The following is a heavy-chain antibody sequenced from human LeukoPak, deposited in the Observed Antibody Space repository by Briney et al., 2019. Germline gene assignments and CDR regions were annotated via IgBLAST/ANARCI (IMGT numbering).Heavy chain of an antibody. D-gene: IGHD1-26*01. CDR1: GFTFDNYG. V-gene: IGHV3-20*04. CDR3: ARGVGDNNYFDY. J-gene: IGHJ4*02. CDR2: ITWNGDNT. Sequence: PGGSLRLSCAASGFTFDNYGMNWVRQAPGKGLEWVSGITWNGDNTGYADSVKGRFTISRDNTKNSLYLQMNSLRAEDTALYYCARGVGDNNYFDYWGQGTLVTVSP.